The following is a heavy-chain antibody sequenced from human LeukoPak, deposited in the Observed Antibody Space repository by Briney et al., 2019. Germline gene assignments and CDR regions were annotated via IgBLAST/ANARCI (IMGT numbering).Heavy chain of an antibody. CDR3: ARSVGYYDILTGYYFSLTFDY. J-gene: IGHJ4*02. D-gene: IGHD3-9*01. V-gene: IGHV4-59*01. CDR2: IYYSGST. Sequence: SETLSLTCTVSGGSISSYYWSWIRQPPGKGLEWIGYIYYSGSTNYNPSLKSRVTISVDTSKNQFSLKLSSMTAADTAVYYCARSVGYYDILTGYYFSLTFDYWGQGTLVTVSS. CDR1: GGSISSYY.